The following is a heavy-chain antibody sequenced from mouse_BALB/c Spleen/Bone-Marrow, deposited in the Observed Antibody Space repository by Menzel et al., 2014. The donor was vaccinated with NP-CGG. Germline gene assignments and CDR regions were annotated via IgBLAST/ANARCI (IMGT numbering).Heavy chain of an antibody. J-gene: IGHJ4*01. CDR3: ARSGKVRNAMDY. CDR1: GYTFTDYA. D-gene: IGHD2-14*01. Sequence: VQLQQLGAELVRPGVSVKISCKGSGYTFTDYAIHWVKQSHAKSLEWIGLISGYYGDAIYNQKFKGKATMTVDKSSSTAYMDLARLTSEDSAIYYCARSGKVRNAMDYWGQGTSVTVSS. V-gene: IGHV1S137*01. CDR2: ISGYYGDA.